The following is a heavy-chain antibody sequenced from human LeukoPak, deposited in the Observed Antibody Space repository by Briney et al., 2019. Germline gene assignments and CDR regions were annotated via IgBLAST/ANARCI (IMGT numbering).Heavy chain of an antibody. D-gene: IGHD6-19*01. V-gene: IGHV3-43*02. CDR2: ISGDGGST. Sequence: TGGSLRLSCAAPGFIFDDYAIHWVRQAPGKGLEWVSLISGDGGSTFYADSVKGRFTISRDNSKNSLYLQMSSLGSEDTALYYCARESERSGWYDYWGQGTLVTVSS. CDR3: ARESERSGWYDY. J-gene: IGHJ4*02. CDR1: GFIFDDYA.